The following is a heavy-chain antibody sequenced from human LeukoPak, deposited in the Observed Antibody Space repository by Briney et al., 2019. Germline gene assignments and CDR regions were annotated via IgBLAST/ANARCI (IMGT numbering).Heavy chain of an antibody. CDR2: MNPNSGNT. CDR1: GYTFTSYD. D-gene: IGHD3-10*01. J-gene: IGHJ4*02. CDR3: ARNLNYYGSGSYYNVDGVSDY. V-gene: IGHV1-8*01. Sequence: ASVKVSCKASGYTFTSYDINWVRQATGQGLEWMGWMNPNSGNTGYAQKFQGRVTMTRNTSISTAYMELSSLRSEDTAVYYCARNLNYYGSGSYYNVDGVSDYWGQGTLVTVSS.